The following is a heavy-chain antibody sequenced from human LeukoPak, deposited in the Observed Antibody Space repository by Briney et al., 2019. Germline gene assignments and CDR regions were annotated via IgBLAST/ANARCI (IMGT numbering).Heavy chain of an antibody. CDR3: ARAEWELHWFDP. J-gene: IGHJ5*02. V-gene: IGHV1-46*01. CDR2: INPSGGST. CDR1: GYTFTDYY. D-gene: IGHD1-26*01. Sequence: ASVKVSCKASGYTFTDYYMHWVRQAPGQGLEWMGIINPSGGSTSYAQKFQGRVTMTRDTSTSTVYMELSSLRSEDTAVYYCARAEWELHWFDPWGQGTLVTVSS.